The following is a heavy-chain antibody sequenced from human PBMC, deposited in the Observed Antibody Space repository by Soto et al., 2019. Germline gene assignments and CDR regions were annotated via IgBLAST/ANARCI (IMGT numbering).Heavy chain of an antibody. Sequence: GGSLRLSCAASGFTFSSDSMNWVRQAPGKGLEWVSSISSSSSYIYYADSVKGRFTISRDNAKNSLYLQMNSLRAEDTAVYYCARGYMGATSGVGYWGQGTLVTVSS. D-gene: IGHD1-26*01. CDR3: ARGYMGATSGVGY. CDR2: ISSSSSYI. J-gene: IGHJ4*02. CDR1: GFTFSSDS. V-gene: IGHV3-21*01.